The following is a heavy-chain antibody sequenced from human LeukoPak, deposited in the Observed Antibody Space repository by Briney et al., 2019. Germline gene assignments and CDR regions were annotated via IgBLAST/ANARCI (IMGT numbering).Heavy chain of an antibody. Sequence: PGGSLRLSCAASGFTFSDYYMSWIRQAPGKGLEWVSYISSSGYTIYYTDSVKGRFTISGDNTKNSLFLQMNSLRAEDTAVYYCASDPPYYYDNSGYYGYFDSWGQGTLVTVSS. J-gene: IGHJ4*02. V-gene: IGHV3-11*04. CDR2: ISSSGYTI. D-gene: IGHD3-22*01. CDR1: GFTFSDYY. CDR3: ASDPPYYYDNSGYYGYFDS.